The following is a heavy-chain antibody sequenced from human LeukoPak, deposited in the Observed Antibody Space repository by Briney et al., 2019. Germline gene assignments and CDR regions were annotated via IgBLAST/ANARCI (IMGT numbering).Heavy chain of an antibody. CDR2: INHSGST. D-gene: IGHD3-16*01. J-gene: IGHJ4*02. CDR1: GGSFSGYY. Sequence: SETLSLTCAVYGGSFSGYYWSWIRQPPGKGLEWIGEINHSGSTNYNPSLKSRVTISVDTSKNQFSLKLSSVTAADTAVYYCARVIRRLGDYRPFDYWGQGTLVTVSS. V-gene: IGHV4-34*01. CDR3: ARVIRRLGDYRPFDY.